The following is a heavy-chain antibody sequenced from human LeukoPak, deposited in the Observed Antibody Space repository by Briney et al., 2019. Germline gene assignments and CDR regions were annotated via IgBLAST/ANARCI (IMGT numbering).Heavy chain of an antibody. CDR2: INHSGST. V-gene: IGHV4-34*01. CDR1: GGSFSGYY. CDR3: ARVVVVVPAATNYFDY. D-gene: IGHD2-2*01. Sequence: SETLSLTCAVYGGSFSGYYWSWIRQPPGKGLEWIGEINHSGSTNYNPSLKSRVTISVDTSKNQFSLKLSSVTAAGTAVYYCARVVVVVPAATNYFDYWGQGTLVTVSS. J-gene: IGHJ4*02.